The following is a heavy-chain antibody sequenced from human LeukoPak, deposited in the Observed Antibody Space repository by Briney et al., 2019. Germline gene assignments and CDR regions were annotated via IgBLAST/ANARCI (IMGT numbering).Heavy chain of an antibody. CDR3: AKDGAYVAMVRGVLDY. D-gene: IGHD3-10*01. V-gene: IGHV3-30*02. J-gene: IGHJ4*02. CDR1: GFTFSNYA. CDR2: IRYNGNNQ. Sequence: GGSLRLSCAASGFTFSNYAMPWVRQAPGKGLEWVAFIRYNGNNQYYADSVKGRFTISRDNSKDTLYLQMNSLRADDTAVYYCAKDGAYVAMVRGVLDYWGQGTLVTVSS.